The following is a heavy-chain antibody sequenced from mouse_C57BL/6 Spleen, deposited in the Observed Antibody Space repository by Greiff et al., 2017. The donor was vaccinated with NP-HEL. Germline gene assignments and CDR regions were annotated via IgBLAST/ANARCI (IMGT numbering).Heavy chain of an antibody. Sequence: EVKLEESGPGLAKPSQTLSLTCSVTGYSITSDYWNWIRKFPGNKLEYMGYISYSGSTYYNPSLKSRISITRDTSKNQYYLQLNSVTTEDTATYYCARIRDYDGGGYAMDYWGQGTSVTVSS. V-gene: IGHV3-8*01. D-gene: IGHD2-4*01. J-gene: IGHJ4*01. CDR2: ISYSGST. CDR3: ARIRDYDGGGYAMDY. CDR1: GYSITSDY.